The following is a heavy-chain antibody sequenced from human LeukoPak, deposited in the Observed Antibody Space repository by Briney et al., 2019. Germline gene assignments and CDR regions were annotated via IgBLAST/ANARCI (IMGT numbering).Heavy chain of an antibody. Sequence: ASVKVSCKASGYSFTGYYMHWVRQAPGQGLEWMGWINPNSGDTKYAQKFQGRVTMTRDTSISTAYMELTRLRSDGTAVYYCARGGLRVMVYRLYYMDVWGKGTTVTVSS. CDR2: INPNSGDT. CDR3: ARGGLRVMVYRLYYMDV. V-gene: IGHV1-2*02. CDR1: GYSFTGYY. J-gene: IGHJ6*03. D-gene: IGHD2-8*01.